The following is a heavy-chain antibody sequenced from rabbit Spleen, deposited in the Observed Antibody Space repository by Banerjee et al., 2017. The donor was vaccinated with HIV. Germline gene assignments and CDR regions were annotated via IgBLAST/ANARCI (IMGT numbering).Heavy chain of an antibody. D-gene: IGHD1-1*01. Sequence: QEQLEESGGDLVKPEGSLTLTCTASGFSFSSSYWICWVRQAPGKGLEWIACIYGGSSGKDVYASWAKGRFTISKTSSTTVTLQMTSLTAADTATYFCARDLVGVIGWNFNLWGQGTLVTVS. J-gene: IGHJ4*01. CDR1: GFSFSSSYW. CDR3: ARDLVGVIGWNFNL. CDR2: IYGGSSGKD. V-gene: IGHV1S45*01.